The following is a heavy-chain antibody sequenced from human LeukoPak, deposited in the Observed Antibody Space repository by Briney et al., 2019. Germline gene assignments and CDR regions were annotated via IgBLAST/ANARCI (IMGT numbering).Heavy chain of an antibody. CDR2: ISSSSSTI. D-gene: IGHD3-22*01. CDR1: GFTFSSYS. Sequence: AGGSLRLSCAASGFTFSSYSMNWVRQAPGKGLEWVSYISSSSSTIYYADSVKGRFTISRDNAKNSLYLQMNSLRDGDTAVYYCARDDTYYYDSSGTPGDYWGQGTLVTVSS. V-gene: IGHV3-48*02. J-gene: IGHJ4*02. CDR3: ARDDTYYYDSSGTPGDY.